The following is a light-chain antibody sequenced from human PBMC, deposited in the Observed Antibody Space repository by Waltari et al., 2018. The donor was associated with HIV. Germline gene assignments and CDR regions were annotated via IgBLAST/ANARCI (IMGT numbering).Light chain of an antibody. J-gene: IGLJ2*01. CDR1: RRHIGRDP. Sequence: QSVLTQPPSASATTGQRLTTAWSGGRRHIGRDPVHWYQHLPGTAPKLLIYTNNHRPSGVPDRFSGSKSGTSASLAISGLQSEDEADYYCAAWDVTLNGVVFGGGTKLTVL. CDR3: AAWDVTLNGVV. CDR2: TNN. V-gene: IGLV1-44*01.